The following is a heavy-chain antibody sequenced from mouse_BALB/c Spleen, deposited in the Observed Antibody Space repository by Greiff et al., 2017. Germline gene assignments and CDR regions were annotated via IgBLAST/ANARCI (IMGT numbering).Heavy chain of an antibody. CDR3: ARSELPHWYFDV. Sequence: EVQLVESGPELVKPGASVKMSCKASGYTFTSYVMHWVKQKPGQGLEWIGYINPYNDGTKYNEKFKGKATLTSDKSSSTAYMELSSLTSEDSAVYYCARSELPHWYFDVWGAGTTVTVSS. J-gene: IGHJ1*01. V-gene: IGHV1-14*01. CDR2: INPYNDGT. CDR1: GYTFTSYV.